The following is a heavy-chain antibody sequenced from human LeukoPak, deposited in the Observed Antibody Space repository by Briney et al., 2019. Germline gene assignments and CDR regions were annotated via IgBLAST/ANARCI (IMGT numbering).Heavy chain of an antibody. J-gene: IGHJ4*02. CDR2: IIPSDGFT. Sequence: GASVKVSCKASGYTFSGFYIHWVRQAPGQGLAWMGMIIPSDGFTTDAQKFQGRLTMTRDMSTSTVYMELSSLRSEDTALYYCATAGKRLFGVLIPLSFDYWGQGTLVTVSS. CDR1: GYTFSGFY. V-gene: IGHV1-46*01. D-gene: IGHD3-3*01. CDR3: ATAGKRLFGVLIPLSFDY.